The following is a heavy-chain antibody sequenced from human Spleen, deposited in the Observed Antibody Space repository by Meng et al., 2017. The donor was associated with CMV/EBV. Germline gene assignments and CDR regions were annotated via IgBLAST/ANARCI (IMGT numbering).Heavy chain of an antibody. CDR1: GFMFSNSP. V-gene: IGHV3-23*03. CDR2: IYSGDFGT. J-gene: IGHJ3*02. Sequence: GGSLRLSCAASGFMFSNSPMNWVRQAPGKGLEWVSVIYSGDFGTFYADSVKGRFSVSRDDSTDTLYLQMDSLRADDTALYYCARDWGSCNGIRCYLDALDIWGQGTMVTVSS. CDR3: ARDWGSCNGIRCYLDALDI. D-gene: IGHD2-2*01.